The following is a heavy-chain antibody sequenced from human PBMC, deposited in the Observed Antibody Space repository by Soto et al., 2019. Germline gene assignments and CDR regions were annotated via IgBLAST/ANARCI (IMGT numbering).Heavy chain of an antibody. Sequence: GGSLRLSCAASGFTVSSNYMSWVRQAPGKGLEWVSVIYSGGSTYYADSVKGRFTISRHNSKNTLYLQMNSLRAEDTAVYYGGRARHYDSSGYYYYGMDVWGQGTTVTVSS. D-gene: IGHD3-22*01. V-gene: IGHV3-66*01. J-gene: IGHJ6*02. CDR2: IYSGGST. CDR3: GRARHYDSSGYYYYGMDV. CDR1: GFTVSSNY.